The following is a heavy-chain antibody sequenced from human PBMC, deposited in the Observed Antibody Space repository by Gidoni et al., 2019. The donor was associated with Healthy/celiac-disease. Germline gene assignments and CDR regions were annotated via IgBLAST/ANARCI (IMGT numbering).Heavy chain of an antibody. Sequence: EVQLLESGGGLVQPGGSLRLSCAASGFTFSSYAMSWVRQAPGKGLEWVSAISGSGGSTYYADSVKGRFTISRDNSKNTLYLQMNSLRAEDTAVYYCAKETRGYDFWSGYYLIDYWGQGTLVTVPS. CDR2: ISGSGGST. CDR3: AKETRGYDFWSGYYLIDY. D-gene: IGHD3-3*01. J-gene: IGHJ4*02. CDR1: GFTFSSYA. V-gene: IGHV3-23*01.